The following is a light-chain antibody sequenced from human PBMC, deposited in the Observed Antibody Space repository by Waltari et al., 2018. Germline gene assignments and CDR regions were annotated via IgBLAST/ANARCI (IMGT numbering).Light chain of an antibody. CDR3: QQYENSPLT. V-gene: IGKV3-20*01. CDR2: ESS. J-gene: IGKJ4*01. Sequence: EVILTQSPDTLSLSPGARATLSCRASQNITNNYLAWYQQKPGLAPRLRIYESSSRATGVPDRFSGSGSGTDFTLTIGRLEPEDYAVYYCQQYENSPLTFGGGTQVETK. CDR1: QNITNNY.